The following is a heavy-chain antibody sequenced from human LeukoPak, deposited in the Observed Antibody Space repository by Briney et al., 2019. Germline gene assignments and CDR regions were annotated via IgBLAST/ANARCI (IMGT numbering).Heavy chain of an antibody. Sequence: GGSLRLSCAASGFTFSSYGMHWVRQVPGKGLEWVAVIWYDGSNKYYADSVKGRFTISRDNSKNTLYLQMDSLRAEDTAVYYCARVGSSSWYGDYWGQGTLVTVSS. D-gene: IGHD6-13*01. CDR1: GFTFSSYG. V-gene: IGHV3-33*01. CDR2: IWYDGSNK. J-gene: IGHJ4*02. CDR3: ARVGSSSWYGDY.